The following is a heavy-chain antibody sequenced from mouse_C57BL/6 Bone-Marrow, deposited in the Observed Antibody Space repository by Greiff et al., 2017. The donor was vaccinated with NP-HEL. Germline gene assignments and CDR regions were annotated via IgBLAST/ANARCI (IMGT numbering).Heavy chain of an antibody. CDR2: ISYSGST. CDR1: GYSITSGYD. Sequence: EVKLMESGPGMVKPSQSLSLTCPVTGYSITSGYDWHWIRHFPGNILEWMGYISYSGSTNYNLSLKSRISITHDTSKNHFYLKLNSLTTEDTATYYCARGDGYFDYWGQGTTLTVSS. CDR3: ARGDGYFDY. D-gene: IGHD2-3*01. J-gene: IGHJ2*01. V-gene: IGHV3-1*01.